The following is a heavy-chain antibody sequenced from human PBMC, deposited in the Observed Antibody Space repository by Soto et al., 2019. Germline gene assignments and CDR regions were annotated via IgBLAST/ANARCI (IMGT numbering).Heavy chain of an antibody. CDR2: INHSGST. V-gene: IGHV4-34*01. D-gene: IGHD3-16*02. CDR1: GGSFSGYY. J-gene: IGHJ6*02. Sequence: SETLSLTCAVYGGSFSGYYWSWIRQPPGKGLEWIGEINHSGSTNYNPSLKSRVTISVDTSKNQFSLNLSSETAADTAVYYCARGKNVGGSYRLSTVYYGMDVWGQGTTVTVSS. CDR3: ARGKNVGGSYRLSTVYYGMDV.